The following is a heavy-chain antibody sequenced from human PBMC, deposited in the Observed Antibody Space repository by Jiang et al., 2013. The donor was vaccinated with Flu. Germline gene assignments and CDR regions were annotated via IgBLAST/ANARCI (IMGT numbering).Heavy chain of an antibody. J-gene: IGHJ4*02. V-gene: IGHV4-39*01. CDR2: IYYSGST. CDR1: GGSISRRNYY. D-gene: IGHD3-3*01. Sequence: TLSLTCTVSGGSISRRNYYWGWIRQPPGKGLEWIGSIYYSGSTYYNPSLKSRVTMSLDTSKNQFSLKLTSVTDADTAVYYCARHRDFWSGYHFDYWGQGTLVAVSS. CDR3: ARHRDFWSGYHFDY.